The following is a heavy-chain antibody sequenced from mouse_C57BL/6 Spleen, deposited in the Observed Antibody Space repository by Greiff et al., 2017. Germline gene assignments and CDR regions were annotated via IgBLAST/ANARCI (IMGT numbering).Heavy chain of an antibody. Sequence: QVTLKESGPGILQPSQTLSLTCSFSGFSLSTYGMGVGWIRQPSGKGLEWLAHIWWDDDKYYNPALKSRLTLSKDTSKNQVFLKIANVDTADTATYYCARISDYYGSSPFAYWGQGTLVTVSA. D-gene: IGHD1-1*01. CDR3: ARISDYYGSSPFAY. CDR1: GFSLSTYGMG. CDR2: IWWDDDK. V-gene: IGHV8-8*01. J-gene: IGHJ3*01.